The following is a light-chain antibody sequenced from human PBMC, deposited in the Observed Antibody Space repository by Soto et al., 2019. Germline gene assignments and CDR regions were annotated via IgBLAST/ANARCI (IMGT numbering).Light chain of an antibody. Sequence: EIVLTQSPGTLSLSPGERATLSCRASQSVSSSYLAWYQQKPGQAPRLLIYGASSMATGIPDRFIGSGSGTDFTLTISRLEPDDFAVYYCQQYGRSRTFGQGTKVEIK. CDR2: GAS. J-gene: IGKJ1*01. V-gene: IGKV3-20*01. CDR3: QQYGRSRT. CDR1: QSVSSSY.